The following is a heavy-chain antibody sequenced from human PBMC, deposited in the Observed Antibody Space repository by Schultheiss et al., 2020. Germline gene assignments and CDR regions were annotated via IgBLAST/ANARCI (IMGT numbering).Heavy chain of an antibody. CDR2: IKQDGSEI. CDR1: GFTFSNYW. CDR3: ASGNWFDY. Sequence: GESLKISCAASGFTFSNYWMSWVRQAPGKGLEWVANIKQDGSEIYYVDSVKGRFTISRDNAKNSLYLQMNSLRAEDTAVYYCASGNWFDYWGQGTLVTVS. J-gene: IGHJ5*01. V-gene: IGHV3-7*02.